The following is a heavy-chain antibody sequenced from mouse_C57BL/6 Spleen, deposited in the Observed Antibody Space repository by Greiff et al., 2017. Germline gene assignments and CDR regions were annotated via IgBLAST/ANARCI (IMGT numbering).Heavy chain of an antibody. V-gene: IGHV1-82*01. CDR2: IYPGDGDT. Sequence: QVQLQQSGPELVKPGASVKISCKASGYAFSSSWMNWVKQRPGKGLEWIGRIYPGDGDTNYNGKFKGKDTLTADKSSSTAYMQLSSLTSEDSAVYFCAREPFAYWGQGTLVTVSA. J-gene: IGHJ3*01. CDR3: AREPFAY. CDR1: GYAFSSSW.